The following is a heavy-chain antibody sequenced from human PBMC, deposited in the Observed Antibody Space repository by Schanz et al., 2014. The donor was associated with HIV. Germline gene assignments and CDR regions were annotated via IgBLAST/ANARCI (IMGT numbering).Heavy chain of an antibody. J-gene: IGHJ6*02. CDR2: IKEDGAGE. D-gene: IGHD6-6*01. V-gene: IGHV3-7*01. Sequence: VQLVESGGGVVQPGRSLRLSCAASGFTFSSYGMHWVRQAPGKGLEWVANIKEDGAGEYYVGSVKGRFTISRDNVKNSVHLQMTNLRADDTAVYYCASTEFPYSSSSDYYYGMDVWGQGTTVTVSS. CDR3: ASTEFPYSSSSDYYYGMDV. CDR1: GFTFSSYG.